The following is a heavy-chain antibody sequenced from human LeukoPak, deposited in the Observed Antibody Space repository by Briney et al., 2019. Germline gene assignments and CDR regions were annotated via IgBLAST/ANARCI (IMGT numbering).Heavy chain of an antibody. CDR1: GFTLSSYA. CDR3: AKSGERGSGSYRSYYYYGMDV. J-gene: IGHJ6*04. Sequence: PGGSLRLACAASGFTLSSYAMSWVRQAPGKGLEWVSAIGTSGGGTYYADSVKGRFTISRDNSRNTLYLQMNSLRAEDTAVYYCAKSGERGSGSYRSYYYYGMDVWGKGTTVTVSS. D-gene: IGHD3-10*01. V-gene: IGHV3-23*01. CDR2: IGTSGGGT.